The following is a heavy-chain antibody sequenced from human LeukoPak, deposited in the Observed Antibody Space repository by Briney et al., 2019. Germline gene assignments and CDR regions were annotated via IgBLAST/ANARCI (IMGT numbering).Heavy chain of an antibody. J-gene: IGHJ3*02. CDR2: ISSSSSYI. CDR1: GFTFSSCS. Sequence: GGSLRLSCAASGFTFSSCSMNWVRQAPGKGLEWVSSISSSSSYIYYADSVKGRFTISRDNAKNSLYLQMNSLRAEDTAVYYCARALGAANTFDIWGQGTMVTVSS. CDR3: ARALGAANTFDI. V-gene: IGHV3-21*01.